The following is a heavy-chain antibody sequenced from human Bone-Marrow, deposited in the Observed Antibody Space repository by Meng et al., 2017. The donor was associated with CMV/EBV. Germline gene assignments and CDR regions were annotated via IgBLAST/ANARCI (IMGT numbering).Heavy chain of an antibody. J-gene: IGHJ5*02. CDR1: GGSISSGDYY. CDR3: ARVKELVLRYFDRPHWFDP. V-gene: IGHV4-30-4*08. CDR2: IYYSGST. D-gene: IGHD3-9*01. Sequence: QERLQASGQGLRKPSQTLSRTCIVSGGSISSGDYYWSWSRQPPGKGLEWIGYIYYSGSTYYNPSLKSRVTISVDTSKNQFSLKLSSVTAADTAVYYCARVKELVLRYFDRPHWFDPWGRGTLVTVSS.